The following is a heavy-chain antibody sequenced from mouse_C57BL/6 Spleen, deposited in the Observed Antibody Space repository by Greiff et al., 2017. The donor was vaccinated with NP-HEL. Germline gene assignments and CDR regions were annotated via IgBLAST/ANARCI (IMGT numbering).Heavy chain of an antibody. V-gene: IGHV1-37*01. J-gene: IGHJ1*03. CDR3: ARASITTVVEGYWDFDV. CDR1: GYSFTGYF. D-gene: IGHD1-1*01. CDR2: INPYNGDT. Sequence: VQLKQSGPELVKPGASVKISCKASGYSFTGYFMNWVKQRHGKSLEWIGRINPYNGDTFYNQKFKGKATLTVDKSSSTAHMGLLRLTSEDFAVYYGARASITTVVEGYWDFDVWGTGTTVTVSS.